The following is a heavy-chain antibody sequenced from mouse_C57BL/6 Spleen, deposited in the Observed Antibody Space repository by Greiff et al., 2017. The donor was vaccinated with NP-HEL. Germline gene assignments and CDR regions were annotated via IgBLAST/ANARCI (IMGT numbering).Heavy chain of an antibody. D-gene: IGHD1-1*01. Sequence: DVKLQESGPELVKPGASVKIPCKASGYTFTDYNMDWVKQSHGKSLEWIGDINPNNGGTIYNQKFKGKATLTVDKSSSTAYMELRSLTSEDTAVYYCARSNYYGYYFDYWGQGTTLTVSS. CDR1: GYTFTDYN. CDR2: INPNNGGT. J-gene: IGHJ2*01. CDR3: ARSNYYGYYFDY. V-gene: IGHV1-18*01.